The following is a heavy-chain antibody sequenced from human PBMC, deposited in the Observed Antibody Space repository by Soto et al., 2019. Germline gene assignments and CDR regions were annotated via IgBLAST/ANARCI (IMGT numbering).Heavy chain of an antibody. CDR3: ARRDGYNFRFYFDY. CDR2: IYNSVIT. Sequence: PSDTLSLTCTVSCGSISRYYWSWIRQPPGKGLEWIGYIYNSVITNYNPSLKSRVTISVDTSKNQFSLKLSSVTAADTAVYYCARRDGYNFRFYFDYWGQGTLVTVSS. V-gene: IGHV4-59*01. D-gene: IGHD5-12*01. J-gene: IGHJ4*02. CDR1: CGSISRYY.